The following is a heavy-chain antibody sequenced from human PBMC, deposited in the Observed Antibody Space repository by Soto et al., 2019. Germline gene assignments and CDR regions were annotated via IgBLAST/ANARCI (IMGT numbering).Heavy chain of an antibody. J-gene: IGHJ4*02. CDR1: GFTFSSYW. D-gene: IGHD3-9*01. V-gene: IGHV3-74*01. CDR3: VRERLSYFDWPIDY. CDR2: INSDGSST. Sequence: GGYLRLSCAASGFTFSSYWMHWVRQAPGKGLVWVSRINSDGSSTSYADSVKGRFTISRDNAKNTLYLQMNSLRAEDTAVYYCVRERLSYFDWPIDYWGQGTLVTVSS.